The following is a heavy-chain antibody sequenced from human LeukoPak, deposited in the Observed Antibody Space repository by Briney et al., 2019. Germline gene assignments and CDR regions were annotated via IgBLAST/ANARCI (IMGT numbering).Heavy chain of an antibody. J-gene: IGHJ4*02. CDR2: IYTSGST. Sequence: SETLSLTCTVSGGSISSYYWSWIRQPAGKGLEWIGRIYTSGSTNYNPSLKSRVTMSVDTSKNQFSLKLSSVTAADTAVYYCARGTYDILTGLGPIDYWGQGTLVTVSS. CDR1: GGSISSYY. D-gene: IGHD3-9*01. CDR3: ARGTYDILTGLGPIDY. V-gene: IGHV4-4*07.